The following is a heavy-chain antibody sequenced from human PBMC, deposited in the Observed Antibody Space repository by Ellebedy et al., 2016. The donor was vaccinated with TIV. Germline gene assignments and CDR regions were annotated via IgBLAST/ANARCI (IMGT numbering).Heavy chain of an antibody. Sequence: GESLKISCAASGFTFSSYEMNWVRQAPGKGLEWVSYISRSGSTIYYADSVKGRFTISRDNAKNSLYLQMNSLRAEDTAVYYCARDIHYYDSSGYYFWFDPWGQGTLVTVSS. D-gene: IGHD3-22*01. CDR3: ARDIHYYDSSGYYFWFDP. CDR1: GFTFSSYE. V-gene: IGHV3-48*03. CDR2: ISRSGSTI. J-gene: IGHJ5*02.